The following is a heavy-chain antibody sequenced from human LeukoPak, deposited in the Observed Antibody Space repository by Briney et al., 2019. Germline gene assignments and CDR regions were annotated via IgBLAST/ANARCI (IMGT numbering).Heavy chain of an antibody. CDR1: GYTFTGYY. CDR3: ARVESIAAAGYFDY. J-gene: IGHJ4*02. V-gene: IGHV1-2*02. Sequence: ASVTVSCKSSGYTFTGYYMHWVRLAPGQGLEWMGWINPNSGGTNYAQKFQGRVTMTRDTSISTAYMELSRLRSDDTAVYYCARVESIAAAGYFDYWGQGTLVTVSS. CDR2: INPNSGGT. D-gene: IGHD6-13*01.